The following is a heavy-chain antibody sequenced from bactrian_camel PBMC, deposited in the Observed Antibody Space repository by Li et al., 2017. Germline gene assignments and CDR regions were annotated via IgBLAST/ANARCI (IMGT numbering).Heavy chain of an antibody. CDR2: INSGGERT. J-gene: IGHJ4*01. D-gene: IGHD2*01. CDR1: GYTASSNC. CDR3: AARDSKRWCGYWEYDDAY. Sequence: HVQLVESGGGSVQAGGSLKLSCAAAGYTASSNCVGWFRQAPGKEREGVSAINSGGERTYSADSMKGRFTISRDNSKNTLYLQMNSLKPEDTAMYYCAARDSKRWCGYWEYDDAYWGQGTQVTVS. V-gene: IGHV3S26*01.